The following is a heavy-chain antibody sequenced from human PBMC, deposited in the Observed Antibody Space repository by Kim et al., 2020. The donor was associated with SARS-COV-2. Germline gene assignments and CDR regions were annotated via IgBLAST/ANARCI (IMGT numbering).Heavy chain of an antibody. CDR2: ISETGYT. CDR1: GFTFNTYG. CDR3: ARCYYDSSGFSRGFYNYGMGV. V-gene: IGHV3-23*01. Sequence: GGSLRLSCVASGFTFNTYGMTWVRQAPGKGLEWVTSISETGYTYSADSVRGRFTISRDNYRNTLYLQMNSLRAEDTAVYYCARCYYDSSGFSRGFYNYGMGVWGQGTKVTVSS. D-gene: IGHD3-22*01. J-gene: IGHJ6*02.